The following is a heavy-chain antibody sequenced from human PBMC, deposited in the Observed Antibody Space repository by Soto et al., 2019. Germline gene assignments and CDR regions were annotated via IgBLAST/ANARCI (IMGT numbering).Heavy chain of an antibody. V-gene: IGHV4-31*03. CDR3: ARGPFARTLPCWFDP. CDR2: IYYSGST. Sequence: PSETLSLTCTVSGGSISSGVYYWSWIRHHPGKGLEWIGYIYYSGSTYYNPSLKSRVTISVDTSKNQFSLKLSSVTAADTAVYYCARGPFARTLPCWFDPWGQGTLVTVSS. CDR1: GGSISSGVYY. J-gene: IGHJ5*02. D-gene: IGHD1-26*01.